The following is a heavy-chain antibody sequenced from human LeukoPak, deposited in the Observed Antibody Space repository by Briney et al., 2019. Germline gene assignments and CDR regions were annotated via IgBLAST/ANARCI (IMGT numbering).Heavy chain of an antibody. V-gene: IGHV3-23*01. CDR3: ARRTFDYYDSSGYYSHFDY. J-gene: IGHJ4*02. Sequence: GGSLRLSCAASGFTFSSYAMSWVRQAPGKGLEWVSAISGSGGSTYYADSVKGRFTISRDNSKNTLYLQMNSLRAEDTAVYYCARRTFDYYDSSGYYSHFDYWGQGTLVTVSS. CDR1: GFTFSSYA. CDR2: ISGSGGST. D-gene: IGHD3-22*01.